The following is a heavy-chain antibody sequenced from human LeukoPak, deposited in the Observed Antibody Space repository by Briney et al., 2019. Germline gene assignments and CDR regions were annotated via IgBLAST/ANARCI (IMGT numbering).Heavy chain of an antibody. CDR2: INPNSGGT. Sequence: ASVKVSCKTSGYTFTSYYIHWLRQAPGQRFEWMGWINPNSGGTNYAQKFQGRVTMTRDTSIRTAYMELSRLRSDDTAMYYCARYYIEGRCFDYWGQGTLVTVSS. J-gene: IGHJ4*02. V-gene: IGHV1-2*02. D-gene: IGHD3-10*01. CDR1: GYTFTSYY. CDR3: ARYYIEGRCFDY.